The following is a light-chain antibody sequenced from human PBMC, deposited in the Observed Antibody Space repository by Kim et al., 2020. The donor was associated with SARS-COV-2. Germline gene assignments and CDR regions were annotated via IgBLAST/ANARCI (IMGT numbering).Light chain of an antibody. J-gene: IGKJ4*01. CDR1: QGISSY. CDR2: AAS. Sequence: DIQLTQSPSFLSASVGDRVTITCRASQGISSYLAWYQQKPGKAPKLLIYAASTLQSGVPSRFSGSGSGTEFTLTISSLQPEDFATYYCQQLNSYPALFGGGTKLEIK. V-gene: IGKV1-9*01. CDR3: QQLNSYPAL.